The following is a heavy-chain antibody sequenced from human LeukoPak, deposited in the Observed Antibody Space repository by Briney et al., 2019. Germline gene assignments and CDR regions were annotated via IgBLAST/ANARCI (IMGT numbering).Heavy chain of an antibody. CDR1: AFTFGGYD. D-gene: IGHD1-14*01. CDR3: AREFEPDYFDY. V-gene: IGHV3-21*01. Sequence: GGPLRLSCAASAFTFGGYDMHWVRQAPGKGLEWVSSISSSGLYIYFADSLKGRFTISRDNAKNSLYLQVNSLRAEDTAVYYCAREFEPDYFDYWGQGTLVTVSS. J-gene: IGHJ4*02. CDR2: ISSSGLYI.